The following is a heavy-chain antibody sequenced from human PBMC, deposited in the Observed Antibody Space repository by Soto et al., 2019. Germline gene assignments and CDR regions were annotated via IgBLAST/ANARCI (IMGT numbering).Heavy chain of an antibody. D-gene: IGHD6-6*01. J-gene: IGHJ5*02. CDR2: IYHSGST. Sequence: SETLSLTCAVSGGSISSGGYSWSWIRQPPGKGLEWIGYIYHSGSTYYNPSLKSRVTISVDRSKNQFSLRLSSVTAADTAVYYCARDLGGSSSSVEGWFDPWGQGTLVTVS. CDR1: GGSISSGGYS. CDR3: ARDLGGSSSSVEGWFDP. V-gene: IGHV4-30-2*01.